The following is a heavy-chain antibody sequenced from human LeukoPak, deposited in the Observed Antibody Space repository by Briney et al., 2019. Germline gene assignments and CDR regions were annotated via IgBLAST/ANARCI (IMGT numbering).Heavy chain of an antibody. J-gene: IGHJ5*02. CDR3: ARDTDTAMASAVGSFDP. V-gene: IGHV3-21*01. CDR2: ISSSSSYI. D-gene: IGHD5-18*01. Sequence: GGSLRLSCAASGFTFSSYSMNWVRQAPGKGLEWVSSISSSSSYIYYADSVKGRFTISRDNAKNSLYLQMNSLRAEDTAVYYCARDTDTAMASAVGSFDPWGQGTLVTVSS. CDR1: GFTFSSYS.